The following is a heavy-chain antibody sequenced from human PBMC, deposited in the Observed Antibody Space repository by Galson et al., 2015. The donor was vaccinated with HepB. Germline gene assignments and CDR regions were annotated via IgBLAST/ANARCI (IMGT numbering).Heavy chain of an antibody. V-gene: IGHV3-15*01. J-gene: IGHJ4*02. CDR3: ATGIDQESPLY. CDR1: GFTFSYVW. Sequence: SLRLSCAASGFTFSYVWMRWVRQAPGKGLEWIGHIKSEADGGTTDYVAPVKGRFTVSRDDSKNTAYLQMNSLKAEDTGVYYCATGIDQESPLYWGQGTLVTVSS. CDR2: IKSEADGGTT.